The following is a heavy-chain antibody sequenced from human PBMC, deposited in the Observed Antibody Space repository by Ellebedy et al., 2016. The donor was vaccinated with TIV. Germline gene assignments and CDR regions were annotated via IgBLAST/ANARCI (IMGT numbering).Heavy chain of an antibody. CDR3: ARGVLDQPLHHDAFDI. J-gene: IGHJ3*02. CDR1: GYTFTGYY. Sequence: ASVKVSCXASGYTFTGYYMHWVRQAPGQGLEWMGWINPNSGSTNYAQKFQGRVTMTRDTSISTAYMELSRLRSDDTAVYYCARGVLDQPLHHDAFDIWGQGTMVTVSS. V-gene: IGHV1-2*02. D-gene: IGHD2-2*01. CDR2: INPNSGST.